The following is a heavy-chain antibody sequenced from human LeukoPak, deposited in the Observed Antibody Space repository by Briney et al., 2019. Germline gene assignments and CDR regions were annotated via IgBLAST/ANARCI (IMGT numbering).Heavy chain of an antibody. CDR2: IYYSGST. D-gene: IGHD6-6*01. V-gene: IGHV4-59*12. CDR3: AREARSNFDY. Sequence: SETLSLTCTVSGGSISSYYRSWIRQPPGKGLEWIGYIYYSGSTNYNPSLKSRVTISVDTSKNQFSLKLSSVTAADTAVYYCAREARSNFDYWGQGTLVTVSS. J-gene: IGHJ4*02. CDR1: GGSISSYY.